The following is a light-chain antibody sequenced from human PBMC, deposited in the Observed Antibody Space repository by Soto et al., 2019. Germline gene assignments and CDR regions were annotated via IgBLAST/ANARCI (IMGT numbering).Light chain of an antibody. Sequence: EIVLTQSPATLSLSLGERATLSCRASQSIGSYLAWYQHKLGQPPRLLIYDASNRATGIPDRFSGSGSGTDFTLTISRLEPEDFAVYYCQQYGSSPWTFGQGTKVDIK. CDR2: DAS. CDR1: QSIGSY. J-gene: IGKJ1*01. V-gene: IGKV3-20*01. CDR3: QQYGSSPWT.